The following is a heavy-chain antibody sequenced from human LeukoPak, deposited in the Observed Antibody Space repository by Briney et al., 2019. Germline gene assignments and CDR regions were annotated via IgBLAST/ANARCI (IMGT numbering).Heavy chain of an antibody. V-gene: IGHV4-38-2*02. Sequence: SETLSLTCTVSGYSISSGYYWGWIRQPPGKGLEWIGSIYHSGSTYYNPSLKSRVTISVDTSKNQFSLKLSSVTAADTAVYYCARDRDSSGWTYFDYWGQGTLVTVSS. CDR2: IYHSGST. CDR3: ARDRDSSGWTYFDY. J-gene: IGHJ4*02. D-gene: IGHD6-19*01. CDR1: GYSISSGYY.